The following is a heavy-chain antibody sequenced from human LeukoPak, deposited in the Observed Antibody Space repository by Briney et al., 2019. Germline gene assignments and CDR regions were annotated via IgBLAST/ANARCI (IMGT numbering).Heavy chain of an antibody. CDR3: ARDLTPGTISGY. CDR2: INPNSGGT. D-gene: IGHD3-3*01. CDR1: GYTLTAYY. Sequence: ASVKVSCKASGYTLTAYYIYWVRQAPGQGLEWMGRINPNSGGTNYAQKFQGRVTMTRDTSISTAYMELSRLRSDDTAVYYCARDLTPGTISGYWGQGTLVTVSS. V-gene: IGHV1-2*06. J-gene: IGHJ4*02.